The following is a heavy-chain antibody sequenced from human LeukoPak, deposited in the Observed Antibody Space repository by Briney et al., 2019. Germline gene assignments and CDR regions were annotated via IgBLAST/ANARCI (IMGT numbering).Heavy chain of an antibody. CDR1: GGTFSSYA. CDR2: IIPIFGTA. J-gene: IGHJ3*02. D-gene: IGHD3-3*01. Sequence: SVKVSCKASGGTFSSYAISWVRQAPGQGLEWMGGIIPIFGTANYAQKFQGRVTTTADESTSTAYMELSSLRSEDTAVYYCARGKRITIFGVVIYRAFDIWGQGTMVTVSS. CDR3: ARGKRITIFGVVIYRAFDI. V-gene: IGHV1-69*01.